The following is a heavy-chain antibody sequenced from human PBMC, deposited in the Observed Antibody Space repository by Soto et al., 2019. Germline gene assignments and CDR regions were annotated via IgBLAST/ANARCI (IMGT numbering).Heavy chain of an antibody. CDR2: ISTFSSYV. CDR1: GFTFSTYS. J-gene: IGHJ4*02. CDR3: ARVKVTTYNFDC. Sequence: EVQLVESGGGLVKPGGSLTLSCAASGFTFSTYSMYWVRQAPGKGLEWVSSISTFSSYVYYADSVRGRFTISRDNANNSLFLQMNTLRAEDTAVYYCARVKVTTYNFDCWGQGTLVTVSS. D-gene: IGHD4-17*01. V-gene: IGHV3-21*01.